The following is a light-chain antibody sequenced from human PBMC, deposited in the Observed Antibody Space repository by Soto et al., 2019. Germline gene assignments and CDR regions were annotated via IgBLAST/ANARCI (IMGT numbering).Light chain of an antibody. V-gene: IGLV1-44*01. CDR3: AAWDASLNGYV. J-gene: IGLJ1*01. Sequence: QSVLTQPPSASGTPGQRVTISCSGSSSNIGSKTVNWYQQLPGTAPKLLIYSNYQRPSGVPDRLSGSKSGTSASLAISGLQSEDEADYYCAAWDASLNGYVFGTGTRSPS. CDR2: SNY. CDR1: SSNIGSKT.